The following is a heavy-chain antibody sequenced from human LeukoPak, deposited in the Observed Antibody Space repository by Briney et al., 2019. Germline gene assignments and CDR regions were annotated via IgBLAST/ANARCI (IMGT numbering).Heavy chain of an antibody. J-gene: IGHJ4*02. D-gene: IGHD5-18*01. Sequence: SVKVSCKASGGTFSSYTISWLRQAPGQGLEWMGRIIPMLGIANYAQKFQGRVTITADKSTSTGYMELSSLRSEDTAVYYCARAARGYSYVMGDYFDYWGQGTLVTVSS. CDR2: IIPMLGIA. CDR3: ARAARGYSYVMGDYFDY. V-gene: IGHV1-69*02. CDR1: GGTFSSYT.